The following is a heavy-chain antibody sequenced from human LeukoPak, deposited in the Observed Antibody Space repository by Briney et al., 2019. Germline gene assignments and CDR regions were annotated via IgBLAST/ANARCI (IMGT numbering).Heavy chain of an antibody. CDR2: LYYGENS. CDR3: ARQLPTAAADTRGYFDY. Sequence: SSETLSLTCTVSGGSISIISSSTYYWCWIRQAPGKGLEWIGSLYYGENSHYNPSLKSRATLSVDTSNNQFSLKLTSVTAADAAVYFCARQLPTAAADTRGYFDYWGQGTVVTVSS. D-gene: IGHD6-25*01. V-gene: IGHV4-39*01. J-gene: IGHJ4*02. CDR1: GGSISIISSSTYY.